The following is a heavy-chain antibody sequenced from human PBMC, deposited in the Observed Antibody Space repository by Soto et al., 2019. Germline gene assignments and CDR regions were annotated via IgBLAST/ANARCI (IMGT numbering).Heavy chain of an antibody. D-gene: IGHD6-13*01. CDR2: IYYSGPT. Sequence: QVQLQESGQRLVKPSQTLSLTCTVYGHSISSGGYYWSWLRQHPGKGLEWIGYIYYSGPTYYNPSLTSLVTISVVTTKNQFSLKLSSVTAADTAVYYCARDLGRAAGPEWYCDLWGRGTLVTVSS. J-gene: IGHJ2*01. CDR3: ARDLGRAAGPEWYCDL. V-gene: IGHV4-31*01. CDR1: GHSISSGGYY.